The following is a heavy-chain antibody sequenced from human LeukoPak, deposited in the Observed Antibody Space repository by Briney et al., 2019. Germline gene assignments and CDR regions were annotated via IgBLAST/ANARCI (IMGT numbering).Heavy chain of an antibody. CDR3: ARGGFVGGRWDLGY. CDR1: GYTFTGYY. V-gene: IGHV1-2*02. Sequence: EASVKVSCKASGYTFTGYYMHWVRQAPGQGLEWMGWINPSSGGTNYAQKFQGRVTMTRDTSISTAYMALSRLRSDDTAVYYCARGGFVGGRWDLGYWGQGTLVTVSS. CDR2: INPSSGGT. D-gene: IGHD3-16*01. J-gene: IGHJ4*02.